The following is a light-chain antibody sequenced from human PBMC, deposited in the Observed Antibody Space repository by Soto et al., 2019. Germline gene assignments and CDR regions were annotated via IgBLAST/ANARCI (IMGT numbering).Light chain of an antibody. CDR1: QSISSS. Sequence: EIVLTQSPATLSLSPGERANLSCRASQSISSSLACYQQKPGQAPRLLIYDASNRATGIPARFGGSGSGTDFTLTISSLDPEDFAVYSCQQRSNWPLTFGGGTKVEIK. CDR2: DAS. J-gene: IGKJ4*01. CDR3: QQRSNWPLT. V-gene: IGKV3-11*01.